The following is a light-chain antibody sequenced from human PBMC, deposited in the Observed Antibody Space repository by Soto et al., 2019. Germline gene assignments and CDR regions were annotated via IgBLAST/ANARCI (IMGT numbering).Light chain of an antibody. CDR2: DDN. J-gene: IGLJ6*01. CDR1: NIGSKS. CDR3: QVWDSSSDHRNV. V-gene: IGLV3-21*04. Sequence: SYELTQPPSVSVAPGKTARITCGGNNIGSKSVHWYQQKPCQAPVVVIYDDNDRPSGIPERFSGSNFGNTATLTISRVEAGDEADYYCQVWDSSSDHRNVFGSGTQLTVL.